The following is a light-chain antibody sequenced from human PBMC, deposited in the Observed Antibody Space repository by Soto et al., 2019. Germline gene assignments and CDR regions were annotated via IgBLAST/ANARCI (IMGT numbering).Light chain of an antibody. V-gene: IGLV2-14*01. J-gene: IGLJ2*01. CDR2: EVS. Sequence: QSALTQPASVSGSPGQSITISCTGTSSDVGGYNYVSWYQQHPGKAPKLMISEVSNRPSGVSYRFSGSQSGNTASLTISGLQAEDEADYYCSSYPSSRTFVFGGGTKLTLL. CDR1: SSDVGGYNY. CDR3: SSYPSSRTFV.